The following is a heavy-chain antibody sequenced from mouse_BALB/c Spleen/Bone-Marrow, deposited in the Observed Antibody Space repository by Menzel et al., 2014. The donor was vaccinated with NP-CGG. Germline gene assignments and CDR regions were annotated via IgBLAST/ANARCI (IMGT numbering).Heavy chain of an antibody. CDR3: TRRPLQANSYFDC. CDR2: ISSGGSST. V-gene: IGHV5-6*01. J-gene: IGHJ2*01. Sequence: EVHLVESGGDLVKPGGSLKLSCVASGFTFSSYGMSWVRQTPDKRLEWVATISSGGSSTYYPASVKGRFTISRDNAKSTLYLQMSSLNSEDTAMYYCTRRPLQANSYFDCWGQGTTPTVSS. D-gene: IGHD3-2*02. CDR1: GFTFSSYG.